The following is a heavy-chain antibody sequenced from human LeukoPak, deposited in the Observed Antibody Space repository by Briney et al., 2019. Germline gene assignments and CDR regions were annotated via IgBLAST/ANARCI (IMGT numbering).Heavy chain of an antibody. J-gene: IGHJ4*02. Sequence: PSETLSLTCTVSGYSISSGYYWGWIRQPPGKGLEWIGSIYHSGSTYYNPSLKSRVTISVDTSKNQFSLKLSSVTAADTAVYYCARETMTTVTSDYWGQGTLVTVSS. D-gene: IGHD4-17*01. CDR2: IYHSGST. CDR3: ARETMTTVTSDY. CDR1: GYSISSGYY. V-gene: IGHV4-38-2*02.